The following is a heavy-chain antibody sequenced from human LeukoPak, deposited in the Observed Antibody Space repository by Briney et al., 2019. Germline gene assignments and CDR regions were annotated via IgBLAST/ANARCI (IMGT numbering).Heavy chain of an antibody. CDR3: AKCMSSTGVCLNFDY. J-gene: IGHJ4*02. Sequence: PGGSLRLSCEASGFTFFNYAMSWVRQAPGKWLQWVSGIGSDSATFYTDSVKGRFTISRDNSKNTVYLHIDSLGAEDTAVYYCAKCMSSTGVCLNFDYWGQGILVAVST. D-gene: IGHD2-21*02. CDR1: GFTFFNYA. V-gene: IGHV3-23*01. CDR2: IGSDSAT.